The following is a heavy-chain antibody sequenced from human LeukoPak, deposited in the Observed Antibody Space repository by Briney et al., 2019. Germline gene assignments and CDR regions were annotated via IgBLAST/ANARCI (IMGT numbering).Heavy chain of an antibody. CDR3: ARGFVVVVAARGTRHAFDI. Sequence: SETLSLTCAVYGGSFSGYYWSWIRQPPGKGLEWIGEINHSGSTNYNPSLKSRVTISVDTSKNQFSLKLSSVTAADTAVYYRARGFVVVVAARGTRHAFDIWGQGTMVTVSS. CDR2: INHSGST. CDR1: GGSFSGYY. V-gene: IGHV4-34*01. D-gene: IGHD2-15*01. J-gene: IGHJ3*02.